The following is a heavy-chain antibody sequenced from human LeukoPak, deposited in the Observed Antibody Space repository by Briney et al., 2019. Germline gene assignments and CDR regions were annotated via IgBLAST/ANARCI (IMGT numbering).Heavy chain of an antibody. CDR1: GYTFNTYG. V-gene: IGHV1-18*01. J-gene: IGHJ6*02. CDR3: ARVPWYYGSGTPKFWGYYGMDV. D-gene: IGHD3-10*01. CDR2: INTDNGNT. Sequence: ASVKVSCTASGYTFNTYGITWVRQAPGQGLEWMGWINTDNGNTNYAQKLQGRVTMTTDTSTTTAYMELRSLRSDDTAVYYCARVPWYYGSGTPKFWGYYGMDVWGQGTTVTVSS.